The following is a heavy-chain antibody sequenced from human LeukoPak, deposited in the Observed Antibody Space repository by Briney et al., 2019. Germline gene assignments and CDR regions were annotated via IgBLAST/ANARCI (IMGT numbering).Heavy chain of an antibody. Sequence: GGSLRLSCAASGFTFSTYSMNWVRQAPGRGLEWVSSISGSGSSFYYADSVKGRFTISRDNAKNSLYLQMNSLRAEDTAVYYCARGRRSSSWPQYNWFDPWGQGTLVTVSS. V-gene: IGHV3-21*04. CDR2: ISGSGSSF. J-gene: IGHJ5*02. CDR1: GFTFSTYS. D-gene: IGHD6-13*01. CDR3: ARGRRSSSWPQYNWFDP.